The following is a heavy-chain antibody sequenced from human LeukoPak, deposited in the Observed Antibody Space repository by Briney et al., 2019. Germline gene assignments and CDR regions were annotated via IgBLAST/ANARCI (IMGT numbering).Heavy chain of an antibody. CDR3: ARGVEMATTIFDY. Sequence: SETLSLTCAVSGGSISSDNWWSWIRQPPGKGLEWIGEVLRSGSTNYNPSLKSRVTMSIDTSKNQFSLKLSSVTAADTAVYYCARGVEMATTIFDYWGQGTLVTVSS. CDR1: GGSISSDNW. J-gene: IGHJ4*02. D-gene: IGHD5-24*01. V-gene: IGHV4-4*02. CDR2: VLRSGST.